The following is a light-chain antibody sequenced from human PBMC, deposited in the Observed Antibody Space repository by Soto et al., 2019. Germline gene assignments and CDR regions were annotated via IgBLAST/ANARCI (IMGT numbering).Light chain of an antibody. J-gene: IGLJ2*01. Sequence: QSALTQPASVSGSPGQSITISCTGTSSDVGTYNYVSWYQQHPGKAPKLMIYEVRNRPSGVSEPVSGSKSGTSASLAITGLRSEDEADYYCAAWDDGLSAVVFGGGTKVTVL. CDR3: AAWDDGLSAVV. V-gene: IGLV2-14*01. CDR1: SSDVGTYNY. CDR2: EVR.